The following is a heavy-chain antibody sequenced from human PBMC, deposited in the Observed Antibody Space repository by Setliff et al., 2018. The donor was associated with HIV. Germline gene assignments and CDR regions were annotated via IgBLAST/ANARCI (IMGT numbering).Heavy chain of an antibody. CDR3: AKAYFGGFDV. Sequence: GGSLRLSCAASGFTFDDYTMHWVRQAPGKGLEWVSIISWDGGSVGYADSVKGRFSISRDNSKNTLYLQMNSLRPEDMGFYYCAKAYFGGFDVWGLGTLVTVSS. J-gene: IGHJ3*01. CDR2: ISWDGGSV. V-gene: IGHV3-43*01. CDR1: GFTFDDYT. D-gene: IGHD1-26*01.